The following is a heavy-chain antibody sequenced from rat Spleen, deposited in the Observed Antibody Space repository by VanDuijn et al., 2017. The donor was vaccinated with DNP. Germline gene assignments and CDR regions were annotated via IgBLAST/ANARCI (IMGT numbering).Heavy chain of an antibody. CDR2: ISYDGSST. J-gene: IGHJ2*01. Sequence: EVLLVESDGGLVQPGRSLKLSCAVSGFTFSDYYMAWVRQAPKKGLEWVATISYDGSSTYYRDSVKGRFTISRDNAKSTLYLQVNSLRSEDTATYYCTSNPHIRTAAPFDYWGQGVMVTVSS. CDR3: TSNPHIRTAAPFDY. D-gene: IGHD3-8*01. CDR1: GFTFSDYY. V-gene: IGHV5-7*01.